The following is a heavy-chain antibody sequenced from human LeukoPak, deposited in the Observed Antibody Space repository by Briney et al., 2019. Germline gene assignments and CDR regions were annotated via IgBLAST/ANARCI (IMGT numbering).Heavy chain of an antibody. D-gene: IGHD2-2*01. CDR1: GYSFTSYW. J-gene: IGHJ3*02. V-gene: IGHV5-51*01. Sequence: GESLKISCKGSGYSFTSYWIGWVRQMPGKGLEWMGIIYPGDSDTRYSPSFQGQVTISADKSISTAYLQWSSLKASDTAMYYCARSSTSCYGCSSYDAFDIWGQGTMVTVSS. CDR3: ARSSTSCYGCSSYDAFDI. CDR2: IYPGDSDT.